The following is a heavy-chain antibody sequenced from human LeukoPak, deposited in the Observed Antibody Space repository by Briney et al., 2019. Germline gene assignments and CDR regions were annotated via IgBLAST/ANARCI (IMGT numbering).Heavy chain of an antibody. J-gene: IGHJ4*02. CDR1: GFTFSSYE. CDR2: ISSSGSTI. Sequence: PGESLRLSCAASGFTFSSYEMNWVRQAPGKGLEWVSYISSSGSTIYYADSVKGRFTISRDNAKNSLYLQMNSLRAEDTAVYYCARANYDSSGYYPLIYYWGQGTLVTVSS. CDR3: ARANYDSSGYYPLIYY. V-gene: IGHV3-48*03. D-gene: IGHD3-22*01.